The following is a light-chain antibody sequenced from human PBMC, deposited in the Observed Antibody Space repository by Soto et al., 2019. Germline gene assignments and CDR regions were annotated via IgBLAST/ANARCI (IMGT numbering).Light chain of an antibody. V-gene: IGKV3-20*01. CDR1: QSVSSSY. J-gene: IGKJ2*01. CDR2: AAS. CDR3: QQYGNSPPNT. Sequence: EIVLTQSPGTLSLSPGERATLSCRASQSVSSSYLAWYQQKPGQAPRVLIYAASIRATGIPDRFSGSGSGTEFTLTISRLEPEDFAVYFCQQYGNSPPNTFGQGTKVEIK.